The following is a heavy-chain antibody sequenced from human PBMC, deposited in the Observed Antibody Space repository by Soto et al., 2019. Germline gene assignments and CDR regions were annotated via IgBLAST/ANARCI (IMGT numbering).Heavy chain of an antibody. CDR3: ARVDEWELPYYYGMDV. J-gene: IGHJ6*02. V-gene: IGHV3-48*01. CDR2: ISSSSSTI. D-gene: IGHD1-26*01. Sequence: EVQLVESGGGLVQPGGSLRLSCAASGFTFSSYSMNWVRQAPGKGLEWVSYISSSSSTIYYADSVKGRFTISRDNAKNSLYLKMNSLRAEDTAVYYCARVDEWELPYYYGMDVWGQGTTVTVSS. CDR1: GFTFSSYS.